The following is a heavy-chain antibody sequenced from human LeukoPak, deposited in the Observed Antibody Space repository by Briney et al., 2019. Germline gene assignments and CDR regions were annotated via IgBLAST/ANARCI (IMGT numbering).Heavy chain of an antibody. CDR3: ARQGGWSPRTSHFDF. CDR1: GYSFTSYW. J-gene: IGHJ4*02. Sequence: GESLKISCDGSGYSFTSYWIGWVRQMPGKGLEGMGIIYPDDSDTRYIPSFQGQVTISADKSISTAYLQWSTLNAADHALYYCARQGGWSPRTSHFDFWGQGTLVTVSS. V-gene: IGHV5-51*01. CDR2: IYPDDSDT. D-gene: IGHD6-19*01.